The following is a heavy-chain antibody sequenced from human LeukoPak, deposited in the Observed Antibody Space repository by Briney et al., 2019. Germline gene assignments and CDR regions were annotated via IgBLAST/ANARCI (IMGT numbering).Heavy chain of an antibody. CDR1: GGSISSYY. D-gene: IGHD6-19*01. CDR2: IYYSGST. V-gene: IGHV4-59*01. J-gene: IGHJ4*02. Sequence: SETLSLTCTVSGGSISSYYWSWLRQPPGKGLEWIGYIYYSGSTNYNPSLKSRVTISVDTSKNQFSLKLSSVTAADTAVYYCARSQYSSGWYESDYFDYWGQGTLVTVSS. CDR3: ARSQYSSGWYESDYFDY.